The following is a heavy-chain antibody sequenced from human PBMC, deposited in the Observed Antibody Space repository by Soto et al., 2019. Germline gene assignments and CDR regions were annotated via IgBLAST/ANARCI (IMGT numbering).Heavy chain of an antibody. D-gene: IGHD3-10*01. J-gene: IGHJ3*02. CDR2: ISAYNGNT. Sequence: EASVKVSCKASGYTFTSYGISWLRQSPGQGLEWMGWISAYNGNTNYAQKLQGRVTMTTDTSTSTAYMELRSLRSDDTAVYYCATHLMVRGPRTFDIWGQGTMVTVSS. CDR3: ATHLMVRGPRTFDI. CDR1: GYTFTSYG. V-gene: IGHV1-18*01.